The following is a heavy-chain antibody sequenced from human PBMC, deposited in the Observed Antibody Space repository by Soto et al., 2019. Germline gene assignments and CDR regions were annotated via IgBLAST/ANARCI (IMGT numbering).Heavy chain of an antibody. CDR2: INHSGST. Sequence: SETLSLTCAVYGGSFSGCYWSWIRQPPGKGLEWIGEINHSGSTNYNPSLKSRVTISVDTSKNQFSLKLSSVTAADTAVYYCARARRIRGAPFGAFDIWGQGTMVTVSS. D-gene: IGHD3-10*01. J-gene: IGHJ3*02. V-gene: IGHV4-34*01. CDR1: GGSFSGCY. CDR3: ARARRIRGAPFGAFDI.